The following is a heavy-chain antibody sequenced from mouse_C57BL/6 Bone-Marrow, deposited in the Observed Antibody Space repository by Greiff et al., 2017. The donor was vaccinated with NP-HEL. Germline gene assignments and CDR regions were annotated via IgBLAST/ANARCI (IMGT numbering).Heavy chain of an antibody. Sequence: VQLQQSGAELVRPGASVKLSCTASGFNIKDDYMHWVKQRPEQGLEWIGWIDPENGDTEYASKFQGKATITADTSSNTAYLQLSSLTSEDTAVYYCTKIWETFDYWGQGTTLTVSS. D-gene: IGHD1-1*02. J-gene: IGHJ2*01. CDR3: TKIWETFDY. CDR2: IDPENGDT. CDR1: GFNIKDDY. V-gene: IGHV14-4*01.